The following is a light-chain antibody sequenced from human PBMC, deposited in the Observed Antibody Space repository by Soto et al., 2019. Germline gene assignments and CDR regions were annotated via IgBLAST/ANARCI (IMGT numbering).Light chain of an antibody. CDR2: KMS. CDR1: QSISAW. Sequence: DIQMTQSPSTLFASVGDTVTITCRASQSISAWLAWYQQRPGKAPKLLIYKMSASERGVPSRFSGSGSGTEFTLTISSLQPEDFASYYCLQDYGDSWTFGQGTKVEIE. CDR3: LQDYGDSWT. J-gene: IGKJ1*01. V-gene: IGKV1-5*03.